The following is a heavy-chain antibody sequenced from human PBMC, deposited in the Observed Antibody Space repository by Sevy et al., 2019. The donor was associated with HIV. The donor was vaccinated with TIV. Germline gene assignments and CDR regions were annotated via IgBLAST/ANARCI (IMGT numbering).Heavy chain of an antibody. J-gene: IGHJ4*02. Sequence: GGSLRLSCAASGFTFSSYSMNWVRQAPGKGPEWVSYISSRGDIIYYADSVKGRFTISRDNAKNSLFLQMNSLRDEDTAVYYCATEGRDSSGYYFLYYYWGQGTLVTVSS. CDR1: GFTFSSYS. CDR3: ATEGRDSSGYYFLYYY. D-gene: IGHD3-22*01. CDR2: ISSRGDII. V-gene: IGHV3-48*02.